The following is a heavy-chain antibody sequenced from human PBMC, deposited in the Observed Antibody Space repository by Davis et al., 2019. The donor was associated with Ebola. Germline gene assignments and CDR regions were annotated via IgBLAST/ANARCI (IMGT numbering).Heavy chain of an antibody. D-gene: IGHD1-20*01. CDR1: DNTFTNYW. CDR3: ASLRRTITGMDDGFDV. J-gene: IGHJ3*01. CDR2: IYTGDSDT. Sequence: GESLKISCKGSDNTFTNYWIGWVRQMSGKGLEWMGIIYTGDSDTRYSPSFRGQVTISADKSTRTAYLQWGRLKASDTAMYYCASLRRTITGMDDGFDVWGQGTMVTVSS. V-gene: IGHV5-51*01.